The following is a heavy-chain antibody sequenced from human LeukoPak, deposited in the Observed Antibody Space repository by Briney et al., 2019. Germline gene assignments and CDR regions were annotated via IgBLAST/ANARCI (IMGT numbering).Heavy chain of an antibody. J-gene: IGHJ4*02. CDR3: ARVRSGWCHDY. V-gene: IGHV3-30*03. CDR2: ISYDGSNE. D-gene: IGHD6-19*01. CDR1: GFTFSSYG. Sequence: PGGSLRLSCAASGFTFSSYGMHWVRQAPGKGLEWVAVISYDGSNEYYVDSAKGRFTISRDNSKNTLYLQVNGLRAEDTAVYYCARVRSGWCHDYWGQGTLVTVSS.